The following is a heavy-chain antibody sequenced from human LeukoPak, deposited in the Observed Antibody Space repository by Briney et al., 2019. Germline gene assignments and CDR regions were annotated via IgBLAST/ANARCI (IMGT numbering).Heavy chain of an antibody. CDR3: ASLLGNWFDP. V-gene: IGHV4-4*08. D-gene: IGHD2/OR15-2a*01. J-gene: IGHJ5*02. CDR2: IYTRGNT. Sequence: SETLSLTCTVSGGSISSYYWSWVRQPPGKGLEWIGYIYTRGNTNYNPSLKSRVTISADASKNQVSLRLNSVTAADTAVYYCASLLGNWFDPWGQGTLVTVSS. CDR1: GGSISSYY.